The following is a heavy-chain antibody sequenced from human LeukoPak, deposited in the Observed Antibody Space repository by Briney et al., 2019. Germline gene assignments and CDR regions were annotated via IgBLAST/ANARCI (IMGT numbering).Heavy chain of an antibody. CDR1: GASISNYY. CDR3: ARGGASSKWYDS. J-gene: IGHJ5*01. CDR2: IYYSGST. V-gene: IGHV4-59*01. D-gene: IGHD4-11*01. Sequence: SETLSLTCTVSGASISNYYWSWLRQPPGKALEPIGYIYYSGSTNYSPSLKSRVTVSVDTSKNQFSLKMNSVTAADTAVYYCARGGASSKWYDSWGQRTLVTVSS.